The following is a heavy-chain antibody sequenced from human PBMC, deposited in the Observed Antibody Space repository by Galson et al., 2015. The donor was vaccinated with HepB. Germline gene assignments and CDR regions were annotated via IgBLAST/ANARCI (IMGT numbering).Heavy chain of an antibody. Sequence: SLRLSCAASGFTFTDHHMDWVRQAPGKGLECIGRIGNRGNNYITEYAASVQGRFTFSRDDSKNSLYLQMNSLKTEDTAVYYCARAGYDHGLDVWGQGSTVTVSS. J-gene: IGHJ6*02. CDR3: ARAGYDHGLDV. V-gene: IGHV3-72*01. CDR2: IGNRGNNYIT. CDR1: GFTFTDHH. D-gene: IGHD3-3*01.